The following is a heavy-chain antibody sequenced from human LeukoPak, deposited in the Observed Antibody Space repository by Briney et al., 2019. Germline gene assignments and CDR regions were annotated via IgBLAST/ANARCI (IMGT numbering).Heavy chain of an antibody. D-gene: IGHD6-19*01. CDR2: IKSKTDGGTT. CDR3: TTDRWYSSGWNYYGMDV. V-gene: IGHV3-15*07. Sequence: GGSLRLSCAASGFTFSNAWMNWVRQAPGKGLVWVGRIKSKTDGGTTDYAAPVKGRFTISRDDSKNTLYLQMNSLKTEDTAVYYCTTDRWYSSGWNYYGMDVWGQGTTVTVSS. CDR1: GFTFSNAW. J-gene: IGHJ6*02.